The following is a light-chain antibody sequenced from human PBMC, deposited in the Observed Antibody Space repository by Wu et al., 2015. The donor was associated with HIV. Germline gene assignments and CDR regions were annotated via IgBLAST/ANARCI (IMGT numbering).Light chain of an antibody. V-gene: IGKV3-20*01. J-gene: IGKJ5*01. CDR3: QQYGTSPIT. CDR1: QSVPSNY. CDR2: GAS. Sequence: DIVLTQSPGTLSLSPGDRATLSCRASQSVPSNYLAWYQQKPGQAPTLLIYGASGRATDIPDRFSGSGFGTDFTLTISRLEPEDFAVFYXQQYGTSPITFG.